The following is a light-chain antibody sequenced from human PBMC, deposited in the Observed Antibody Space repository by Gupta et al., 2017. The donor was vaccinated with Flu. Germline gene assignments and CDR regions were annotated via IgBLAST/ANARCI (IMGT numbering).Light chain of an antibody. J-gene: IGKJ2*03. Sequence: DIVMNQSPDSLALSLGERATINCKSSESLFYNSNNKNYLAWYQQKPGQPPKLVVYWASTRDPGVPDRFSGAGSGTDFTLTISSLQAEDVAVYYCQQYFTAPYSFGQGTKLEIK. CDR1: ESLFYNSNNKNY. V-gene: IGKV4-1*01. CDR2: WAS. CDR3: QQYFTAPYS.